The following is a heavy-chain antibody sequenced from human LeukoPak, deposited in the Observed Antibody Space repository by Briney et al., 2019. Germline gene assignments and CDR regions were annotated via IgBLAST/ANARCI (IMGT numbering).Heavy chain of an antibody. CDR2: IYYSGST. Sequence: PSETLSLTCTVSGGSISSYYWSWIRQPPGKGLEGIGYIYYSGSTNYNPSLKSRVTISVDTSKNQFSLKLSSVTAADTAVYYCARNPEGMDVWGQGTTVTVSS. V-gene: IGHV4-59*08. J-gene: IGHJ6*02. CDR1: GGSISSYY. CDR3: ARNPEGMDV.